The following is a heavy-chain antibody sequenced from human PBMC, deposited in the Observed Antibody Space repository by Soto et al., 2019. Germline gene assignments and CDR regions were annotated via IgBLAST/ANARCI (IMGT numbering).Heavy chain of an antibody. CDR2: FYYSENT. D-gene: IGHD2-15*01. CDR1: GGSISSGPYS. Sequence: NPSETLSLTCTVSGGSISSGPYSWGWIRQPPGKGLEWIGTFYYSENTYYNPSLESRVTISVDTSKNQFSLKVSSVTVADTAVYYCARLGGYCSYTRCYDYYGMDVWSQGTTVTVSS. V-gene: IGHV4-39*01. J-gene: IGHJ6*02. CDR3: ARLGGYCSYTRCYDYYGMDV.